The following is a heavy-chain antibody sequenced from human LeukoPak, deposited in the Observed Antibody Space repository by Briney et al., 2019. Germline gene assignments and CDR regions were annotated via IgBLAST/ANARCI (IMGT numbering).Heavy chain of an antibody. V-gene: IGHV1-8*01. CDR2: MNPNSGNT. Sequence: ASVKVSCKASGYTFTSYDINWVRQATGQGLEWMGWMNPNSGNTGYAQKFQGRVTMTRNTSISTAYMELSSLRSEDTAVYYCAREHSSSWFLFHWGQGTLVTVSS. D-gene: IGHD6-13*01. CDR3: AREHSSSWFLFH. CDR1: GYTFTSYD. J-gene: IGHJ4*02.